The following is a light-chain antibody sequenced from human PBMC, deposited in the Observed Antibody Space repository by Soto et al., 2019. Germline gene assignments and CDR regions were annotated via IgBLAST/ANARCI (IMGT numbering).Light chain of an antibody. J-gene: IGLJ1*01. CDR3: TSYTSSSTYV. CDR2: DVS. V-gene: IGLV2-14*03. CDR1: SSDVGSYNY. Sequence: QSVLTQPASVSGSPGPSITIFCTVTSSDVGSYNYFSWYQQHPGRAPKLMIYDVSSRPSGVSNRFSGSKSGNTASLTISGLQAADEADYFCTSYTSSSTYVFGTGTKLTVL.